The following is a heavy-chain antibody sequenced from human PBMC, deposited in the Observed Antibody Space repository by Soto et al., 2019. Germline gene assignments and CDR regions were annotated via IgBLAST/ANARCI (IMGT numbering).Heavy chain of an antibody. V-gene: IGHV1-18*04. Sequence: GGSVKVFCKASGYPFTTYGITLVRQAPGQGLEWMGWISAYSGNTNYAQKLQGRLTVTTDTSTNTAYMDLRSLRSDDTAVYYCARVVKAGDYGDSGRYYFDYWGQGTMVTVSS. D-gene: IGHD4-17*01. CDR2: ISAYSGNT. CDR3: ARVVKAGDYGDSGRYYFDY. J-gene: IGHJ4*01. CDR1: GYPFTTYG.